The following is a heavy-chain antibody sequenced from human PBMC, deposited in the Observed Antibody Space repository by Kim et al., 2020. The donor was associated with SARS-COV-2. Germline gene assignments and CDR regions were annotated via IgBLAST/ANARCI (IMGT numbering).Heavy chain of an antibody. J-gene: IGHJ6*02. D-gene: IGHD6-13*01. CDR1: GFTFSSYA. CDR3: ARDHYIAAAGTYYGMDV. V-gene: IGHV3-30*04. CDR2: ISYDGSNK. Sequence: GGSLRLSCAASGFTFSSYAMHWVRQAPGKGLEWVAVISYDGSNKYYADSVKGRFTISRDNSKNTLYLQMNSLRAEDTAVYYCARDHYIAAAGTYYGMDVWGQGTTVAVSS.